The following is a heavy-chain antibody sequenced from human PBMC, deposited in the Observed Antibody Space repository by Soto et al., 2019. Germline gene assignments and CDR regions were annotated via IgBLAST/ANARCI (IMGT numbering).Heavy chain of an antibody. Sequence: VQVSESGGGLVQPGGSLRLSCATSGFTFSHYPMNWVRQAPGKGLEWVSGISAGGDRTYYADSVKGRFTIFRDNSKNSVSLQMNSLRVEDTAVYYCARRVWGQGTLVNVSS. CDR3: ARRV. V-gene: IGHV3-23*01. CDR1: GFTFSHYP. J-gene: IGHJ4*02. CDR2: ISAGGDRT.